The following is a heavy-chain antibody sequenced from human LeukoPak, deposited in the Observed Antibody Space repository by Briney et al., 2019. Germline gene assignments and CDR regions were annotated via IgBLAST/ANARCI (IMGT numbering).Heavy chain of an antibody. CDR1: GFTFSSYN. V-gene: IGHV3-48*03. CDR2: ISSSGRII. D-gene: IGHD3-3*01. CDR3: AREIGAYGY. Sequence: GGSLRLSCAASGFTFSSYNMNWVRQAPGKGLEWISYISSSGRIIYYAGSVKGRFTISRDNAMNSLYLQMNSLRAEDTGVYYCAREIGAYGYWGQGTLVTVSS. J-gene: IGHJ4*02.